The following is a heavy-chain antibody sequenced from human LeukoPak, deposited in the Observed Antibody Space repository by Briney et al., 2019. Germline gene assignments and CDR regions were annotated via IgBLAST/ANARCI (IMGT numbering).Heavy chain of an antibody. V-gene: IGHV4-61*01. Sequence: KPSETLSLTCTVSGGSVSSGSYYWSWIRQPPGKGLEWIGYTYYSGSTNYNPSLKSRVTISVDTSKNQFSLKLSSVTAADTAVYYCARGPSSRGVIIKNYYYYGMDVWGKGTTVTVSS. CDR3: ARGPSSRGVIIKNYYYYGMDV. J-gene: IGHJ6*04. CDR2: TYYSGST. D-gene: IGHD3-10*01. CDR1: GGSVSSGSYY.